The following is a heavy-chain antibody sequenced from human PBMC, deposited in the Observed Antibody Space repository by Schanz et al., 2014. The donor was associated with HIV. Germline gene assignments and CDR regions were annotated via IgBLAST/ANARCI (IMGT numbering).Heavy chain of an antibody. CDR1: GFTFSSHG. CDR2: ISYDGSNK. D-gene: IGHD4-17*01. J-gene: IGHJ3*02. Sequence: QVQLGESGGGVVQPGRSLRLSCAASGFTFSSHGMHWVRQAPGKGVEWVAVISYDGSNKYYADSVKGRFTISRDNSKNTLYLQMNSLRAEDTAVYYCAKDPTYGDYGGDAFDIWGQGTMVTVSS. CDR3: AKDPTYGDYGGDAFDI. V-gene: IGHV3-30*18.